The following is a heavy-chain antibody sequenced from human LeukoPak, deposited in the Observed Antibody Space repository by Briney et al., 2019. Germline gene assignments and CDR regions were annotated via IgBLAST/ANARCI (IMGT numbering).Heavy chain of an antibody. CDR2: IYYSGST. Sequence: SETLSLTCTVSGGSISSGGYYWSWIRQHPGKGLGWIGYIYYSGSTYYNPSLKSRVTISVDTSKNQFSLKLSSVTAADTAVYYCARGSKLRDAFDIWGQGTMVTVSS. CDR3: ARGSKLRDAFDI. D-gene: IGHD1-26*01. CDR1: GGSISSGGYY. V-gene: IGHV4-31*03. J-gene: IGHJ3*02.